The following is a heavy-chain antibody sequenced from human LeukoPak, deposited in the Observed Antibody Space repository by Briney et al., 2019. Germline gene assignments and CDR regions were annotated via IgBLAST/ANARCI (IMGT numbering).Heavy chain of an antibody. Sequence: KASQTLSLTCTVSGGSISSGSYYWSWIRQPAGKGLEWLGRIYTSGSTNYNPSLKSRVTISVDTSKNQFSLKLSSVTAADTAVYYCARSRMTMVVTRPYFDYWGQGTLVTVSS. CDR1: GGSISSGSYY. CDR2: IYTSGST. D-gene: IGHD4-23*01. V-gene: IGHV4-61*02. J-gene: IGHJ4*02. CDR3: ARSRMTMVVTRPYFDY.